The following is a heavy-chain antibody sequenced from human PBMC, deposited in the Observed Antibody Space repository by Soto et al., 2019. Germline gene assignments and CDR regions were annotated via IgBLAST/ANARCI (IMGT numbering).Heavy chain of an antibody. Sequence: QVQLVQSGAEVKKPGSSVKVSCKASGGTFSSYTISWVRQAPGQGLEWMGRIIPILGIANYAQKFQGRVTITADKSQSTAYMELSSLRSEDTAVYYCAGEPVGGGDYWGQGTLVTVSS. J-gene: IGHJ4*02. V-gene: IGHV1-69*02. D-gene: IGHD1-26*01. CDR1: GGTFSSYT. CDR2: IIPILGIA. CDR3: AGEPVGGGDY.